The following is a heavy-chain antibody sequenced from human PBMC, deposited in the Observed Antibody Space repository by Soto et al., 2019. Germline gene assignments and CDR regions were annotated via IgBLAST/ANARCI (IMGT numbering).Heavy chain of an antibody. J-gene: IGHJ5*02. CDR3: ARVPDR. Sequence: SETLSLTCAISGGSIIRGGYSWSWIRQPPGKGLEWIGYIYHSGSTYYNPSLKSRVTISVDRSKNQFSLKLSSVTAADTAVYYCARVPDRWGQGTLVTVSS. D-gene: IGHD2-2*01. V-gene: IGHV4-30-2*01. CDR2: IYHSGST. CDR1: GGSIIRGGYS.